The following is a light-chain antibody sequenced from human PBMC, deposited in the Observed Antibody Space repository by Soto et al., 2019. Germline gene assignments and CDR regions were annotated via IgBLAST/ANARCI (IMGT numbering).Light chain of an antibody. CDR2: RAS. Sequence: EMVLTQSPATLSLSPGERATLSCRASQRINSNLAWYQQRPGQAPRLFIFRASSRAAGVPARFSASGSGTEFNLTISSLQSEDFAVYYCQQYNNWPRATFGGGTRVETK. CDR1: QRINSN. J-gene: IGKJ4*01. V-gene: IGKV3-15*01. CDR3: QQYNNWPRAT.